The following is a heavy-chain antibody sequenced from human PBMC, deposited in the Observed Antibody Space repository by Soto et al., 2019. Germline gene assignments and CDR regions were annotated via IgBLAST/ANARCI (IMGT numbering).Heavy chain of an antibody. J-gene: IGHJ4*02. CDR2: MNPNSGNT. V-gene: IGHV1-8*01. D-gene: IGHD3-16*02. CDR3: ARVRRITFGGVIQY. CDR1: GYTFTSYY. Sequence: ASVKVCCEASGYTFTSYYINWVRQATGQGLEWMGWMNPNSGNTGYAQKFQGRVTMTRNTSISTAYMELSSLRSEDTAVYYCARVRRITFGGVIQYWGQGTLVTVSS.